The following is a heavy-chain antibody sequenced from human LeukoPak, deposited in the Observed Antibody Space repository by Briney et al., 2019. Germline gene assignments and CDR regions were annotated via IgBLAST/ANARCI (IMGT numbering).Heavy chain of an antibody. CDR2: MYHSGST. Sequence: SETLSLTCTVSGYSISSGYYWGWIRQPPGKGLEWIGSMYHSGSTYYNPSLKSRVTISVDTSKNQFSLKLSSVTAADTAVYYCARYTSYYYMDVWGKGTTVTVSS. CDR3: ARYTSYYYMDV. CDR1: GYSISSGYY. J-gene: IGHJ6*03. V-gene: IGHV4-38-2*02.